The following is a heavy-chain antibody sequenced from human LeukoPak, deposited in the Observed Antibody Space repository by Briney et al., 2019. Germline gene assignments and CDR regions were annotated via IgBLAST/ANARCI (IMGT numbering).Heavy chain of an antibody. Sequence: ASVKVSCKASGYTFTSYDINWVRQATGQGLEWMGWMNPNSGNTGYAQKFQGRVTITRNTSISTAYMELSSLRSEDTAVYYCARGNPQYYYGSGSYGWFDPWGQGTLVTVSS. CDR3: ARGNPQYYYGSGSYGWFDP. J-gene: IGHJ5*02. CDR1: GYTFTSYD. D-gene: IGHD3-10*01. V-gene: IGHV1-8*03. CDR2: MNPNSGNT.